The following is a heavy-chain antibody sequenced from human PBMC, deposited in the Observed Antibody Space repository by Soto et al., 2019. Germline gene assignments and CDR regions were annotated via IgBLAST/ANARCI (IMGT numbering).Heavy chain of an antibody. D-gene: IGHD1-7*01. CDR3: ARDSELLSMSGNLMAY. CDR2: INAGNGNT. V-gene: IGHV1-3*01. Sequence: ASVKVSCKASGYTFPSYAMHWVRQAPGQRLEWMGWINAGNGNTKYSQKFQGRVTITRDTSASTAYMELSSLRSEDTAVYYCARDSELLSMSGNLMAYWGQGTLVNVSS. CDR1: GYTFPSYA. J-gene: IGHJ4*02.